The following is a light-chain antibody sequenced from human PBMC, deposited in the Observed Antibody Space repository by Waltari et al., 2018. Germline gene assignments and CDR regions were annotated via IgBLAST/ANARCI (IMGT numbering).Light chain of an antibody. CDR2: AAS. CDR1: QSVSSA. V-gene: IGKV3-15*01. CDR3: QQYNNWPLT. Sequence: EMVMTQSPATLSVSPGERATLSCRPSQSVSSALAWYQPKSGPAPRPPIYAASNRATGIPARFNGGGYGTEFTLTISSLQSGDSAVYYCQQYNNWPLTFGQGTKVEIK. J-gene: IGKJ1*01.